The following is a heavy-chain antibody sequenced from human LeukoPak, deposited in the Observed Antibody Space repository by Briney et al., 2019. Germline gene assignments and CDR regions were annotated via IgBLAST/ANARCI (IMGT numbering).Heavy chain of an antibody. CDR1: GLTFSTSG. V-gene: IGHV3-21*06. J-gene: IGHJ4*02. CDR2: IGPTGSDR. Sequence: GRSLRLSCTASGLTFSTSGFNWVRQAPGKGLEWVASIGPTGSDRYHADSIKGRFTIYRDNANNFLYLQMNSLRAEDTAVYYCATETNGRHYDYWGQGTLLTVSS. D-gene: IGHD1-14*01. CDR3: ATETNGRHYDY.